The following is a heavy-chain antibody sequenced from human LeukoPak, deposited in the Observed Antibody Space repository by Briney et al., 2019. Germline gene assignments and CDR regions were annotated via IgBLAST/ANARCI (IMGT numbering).Heavy chain of an antibody. V-gene: IGHV4-61*02. D-gene: IGHD6-19*01. CDR3: ARGAGPPWFDP. CDR2: ISSTGRT. Sequence: SVTLSLTCTVSGGSISSDTYFWSWIRQPAGKGLEWIGRISSTGRTDYNPSLTSRVTISVDTSKNQISMKLSSVTATDTAVYYCARGAGPPWFDPWGQGTLVTVSS. CDR1: GGSISSDTYF. J-gene: IGHJ5*02.